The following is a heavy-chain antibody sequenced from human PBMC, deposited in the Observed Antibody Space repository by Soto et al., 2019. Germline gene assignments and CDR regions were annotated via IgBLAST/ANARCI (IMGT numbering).Heavy chain of an antibody. CDR3: ASSSERGP. V-gene: IGHV1-3*01. Sequence: VQLVQSGAEVKKPGASVKVSCKASGYTFTNYPIHWVRQAPGQGLEWMGWINVGNGNTKYSQKYQGRVTLTRDTPASTAYMELSSLGSDDTAVYSCASSSERGPRAQGTPVTLSP. CDR1: GYTFTNYP. J-gene: IGHJ5*02. CDR2: INVGNGNT.